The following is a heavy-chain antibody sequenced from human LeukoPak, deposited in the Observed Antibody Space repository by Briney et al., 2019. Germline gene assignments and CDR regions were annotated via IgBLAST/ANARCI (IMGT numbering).Heavy chain of an antibody. J-gene: IGHJ4*02. CDR3: ARGITMVRGVIDGFDY. D-gene: IGHD3-10*01. CDR2: INPSGGST. CDR1: GYTFTSYY. V-gene: IGHV1-46*01. Sequence: GASVKVSCKASGYTFTSYYMHWVRQAPGQGLEWMGIINPSGGSTSYAQKFQGRVTMTRDTSTSTVYMELSSLRSEDTAVYYCARGITMVRGVIDGFDYWGQGTLVTVSS.